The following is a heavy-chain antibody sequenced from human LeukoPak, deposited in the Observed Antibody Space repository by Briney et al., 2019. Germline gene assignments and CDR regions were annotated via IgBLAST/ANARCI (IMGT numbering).Heavy chain of an antibody. Sequence: SETLSLTCTVSGYSISSGYYWGWIRQPPGKGLEWIGSINHSGSTNYNPSLKSRVTISVDTSKNQFSLKLSSVTAADTAVYYCSAAGTGPYWGQGTLVTVSS. CDR1: GYSISSGYY. J-gene: IGHJ4*02. D-gene: IGHD6-13*01. CDR3: SAAGTGPY. CDR2: INHSGST. V-gene: IGHV4-38-2*02.